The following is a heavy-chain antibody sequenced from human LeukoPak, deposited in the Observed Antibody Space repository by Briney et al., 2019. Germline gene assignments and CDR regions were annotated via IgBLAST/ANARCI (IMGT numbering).Heavy chain of an antibody. CDR3: ATVRGNYDAFDI. V-gene: IGHV1-24*01. CDR1: GYTLTELS. CDR2: FDPEDGET. J-gene: IGHJ3*02. Sequence: ASVKVSCKVSGYTLTELSMHWLRQAPGKGLEWMGGFDPEDGETMYAQRFQGRVTMTEDTSTDTAYMELSSLRSEDTSVYYCATVRGNYDAFDIWGQGTMVTVSS. D-gene: IGHD1-1*01.